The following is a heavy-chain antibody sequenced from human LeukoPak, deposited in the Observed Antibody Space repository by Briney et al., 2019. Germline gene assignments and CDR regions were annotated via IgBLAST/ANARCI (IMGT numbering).Heavy chain of an antibody. J-gene: IGHJ2*01. Sequence: PSETLSLTCTVSGGAISSYYWSWIRQPPGKGLEWIGYIYYSGSTNYNPSLKSRVTTSVDTSKNQFSLKLSSVTAADTAVYYCARGGSYGYLWYFDLWGRGTLVTVSS. D-gene: IGHD5-18*01. V-gene: IGHV4-59*12. CDR3: ARGGSYGYLWYFDL. CDR2: IYYSGST. CDR1: GGAISSYY.